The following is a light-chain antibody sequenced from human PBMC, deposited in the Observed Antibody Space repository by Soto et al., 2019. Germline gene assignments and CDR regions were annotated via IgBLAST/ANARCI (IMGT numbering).Light chain of an antibody. CDR2: GAS. CDR3: KQYGSSLT. J-gene: IGKJ1*01. CDR1: QSVSGSY. Sequence: EIVLTQSPGTLSLSPVERATLSCRASQSVSGSYLAWYQQKPGQAPRLLIYGASSRATGIQDRFSGSGSGTEFTLTIRRLAPEDFAVYYCKQYGSSLTCGQGTKVDIK. V-gene: IGKV3-20*01.